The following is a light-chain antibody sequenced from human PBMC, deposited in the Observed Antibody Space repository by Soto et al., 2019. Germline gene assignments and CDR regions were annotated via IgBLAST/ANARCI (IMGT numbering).Light chain of an antibody. V-gene: IGKV3-20*01. CDR2: DAS. CDR1: QSVSSY. CDR3: QHYGSSRT. Sequence: EIVLTQSPGTLSLSPGERATLSCRASQSVSSYLAWYQQKPGQAPRLLIYDASSRATGIPDRFSGSGSGTDFTLTISRLEPEDFVVYYCQHYGSSRTFGQGTKVEIK. J-gene: IGKJ1*01.